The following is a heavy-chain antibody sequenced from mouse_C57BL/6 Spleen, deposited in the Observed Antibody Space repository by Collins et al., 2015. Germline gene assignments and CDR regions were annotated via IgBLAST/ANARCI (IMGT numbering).Heavy chain of an antibody. D-gene: IGHD2-3*01. CDR2: FHPNSGST. CDR3: ARVPDEDGYFWFAY. J-gene: IGHJ3*01. Sequence: QVQLQQPGAELVKPGASVKLSCKASGYTFTSYWMHWVMQRPGQGLEWIGMFHPNSGSTNYNEKFKNKATLTVDKSSSTAYMQLSSLTSEDSAVYYCARVPDEDGYFWFAYWGQGTLVXVSA. CDR1: GYTFTSYW. V-gene: IGHV1-64*01.